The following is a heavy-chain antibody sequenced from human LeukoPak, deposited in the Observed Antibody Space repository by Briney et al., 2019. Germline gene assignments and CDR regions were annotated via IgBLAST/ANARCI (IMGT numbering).Heavy chain of an antibody. CDR3: ARGQTYYYGSGSPPLH. CDR1: GGSISSGDYY. V-gene: IGHV4-30-4*01. CDR2: IYYSGST. J-gene: IGHJ4*02. Sequence: PSETLSLTCTVSGGSISSGDYYWGWLRQPPGKGLEWIGYIYYSGSTHYNPSLKSRVTISVDTSKNQFSLKLSSVTAADTAVYYCARGQTYYYGSGSPPLHWGQGTLVTVSS. D-gene: IGHD3-10*01.